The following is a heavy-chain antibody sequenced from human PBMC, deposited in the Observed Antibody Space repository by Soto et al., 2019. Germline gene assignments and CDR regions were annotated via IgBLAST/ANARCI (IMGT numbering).Heavy chain of an antibody. D-gene: IGHD3-3*01. J-gene: IGHJ6*02. CDR3: ARDLFEPPGAYYGMDV. V-gene: IGHV3-48*01. CDR1: GFTFSSYS. CDR2: ISSSSSTI. Sequence: PGGSLRLSCAASGFTFSSYSMNWVRQAPGKGLEWVSYISSSSSTIYYADSVKGRFTISRDNAKNSLYLQMNSLRAEDTAVYYCARDLFEPPGAYYGMDVWGQGTTVTVSS.